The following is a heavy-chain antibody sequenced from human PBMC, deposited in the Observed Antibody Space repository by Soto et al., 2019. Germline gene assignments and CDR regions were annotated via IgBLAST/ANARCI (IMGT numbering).Heavy chain of an antibody. D-gene: IGHD2-8*01. Sequence: QLQLQESGSGLVKPSQTLSLTCAVSGVSISSGGYSWSWIRQTPGTGREWIVYIYHSVSTYYNLSYKSQVTISVDRSKNQFSLKLSSVTAADTAVYYWARWWMSAPRFDPWGQGTLVAVSS. CDR1: GVSISSGGYS. CDR2: IYHSVST. CDR3: ARWWMSAPRFDP. J-gene: IGHJ5*02. V-gene: IGHV4-30-2*01.